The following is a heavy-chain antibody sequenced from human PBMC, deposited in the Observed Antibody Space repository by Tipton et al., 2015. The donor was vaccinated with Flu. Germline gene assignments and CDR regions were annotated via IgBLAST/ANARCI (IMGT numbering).Heavy chain of an antibody. CDR1: GYSITSGYY. J-gene: IGHJ4*01. D-gene: IGHD5-18*01. CDR3: ARGPRGDTAMVSPGY. Sequence: TLSLTCSVSGYSITSGYYWGWFRQPPGKGLEWIGSISHGGGTYTNPSLKGRVVLSVDASMSKNEFSLTMTSVTASDTAVYYCARGPRGDTAMVSPGYWGPGILVTVSS. V-gene: IGHV4-38-2*02. CDR2: ISHGGGT.